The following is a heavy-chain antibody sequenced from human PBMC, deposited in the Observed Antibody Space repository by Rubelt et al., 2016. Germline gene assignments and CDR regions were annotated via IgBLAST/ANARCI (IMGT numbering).Heavy chain of an antibody. D-gene: IGHD6-6*01. V-gene: IGHV4-39*01. J-gene: IGHJ4*02. CDR2: IYYCGST. CDR3: AGHLTSSSHFDH. Sequence: HLQLQESGPGLVKPSETLSLTCTVSGGSIISSTYYWGWIRRPPGKGLEWIGSIYYCGSTYYSPSLKNRVSISLDTSKNQFSLKLNAVTAADTAVFYCAGHLTSSSHFDHWGQGALVTVSS. CDR1: GGSIISSTYY.